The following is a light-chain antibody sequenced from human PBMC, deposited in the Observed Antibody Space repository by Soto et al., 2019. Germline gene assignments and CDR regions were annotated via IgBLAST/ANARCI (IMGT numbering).Light chain of an antibody. CDR1: SSDVGGYWY. CDR2: EVS. J-gene: IGLJ1*01. Sequence: QSVLTQPPSASGSPGQSVTISCTGTSSDVGGYWYVSWYQHHPGKAPRLLIYEVSKRPSGVPHRFSGSKSDNTASLTVSGLQAEDEADYYCSSYAGNNIYVFGTVTKLTVL. CDR3: SSYAGNNIYV. V-gene: IGLV2-8*01.